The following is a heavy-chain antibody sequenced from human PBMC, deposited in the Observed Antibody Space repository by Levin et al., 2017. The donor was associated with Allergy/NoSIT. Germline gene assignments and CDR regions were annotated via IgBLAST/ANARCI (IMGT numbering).Heavy chain of an antibody. J-gene: IGHJ4*02. CDR3: AKDQRLGASSFYFDY. Sequence: PSGGSLRLSCAASGFTFDDYAMHWVRQAPGKGLEWVSGISWNSGSIGYADSVKGRFTISRDNAKNSLYLQMNSLRAEDTALYYCAKDQRLGASSFYFDYWGQGTLVTVSS. CDR1: GFTFDDYA. CDR2: ISWNSGSI. D-gene: IGHD6-13*01. V-gene: IGHV3-9*01.